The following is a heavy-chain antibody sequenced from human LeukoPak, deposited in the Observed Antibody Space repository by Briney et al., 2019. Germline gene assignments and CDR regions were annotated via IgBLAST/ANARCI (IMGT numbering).Heavy chain of an antibody. CDR3: AKGAASRGYTYVAN. CDR1: AFTFRPYA. V-gene: IGHV3-23*01. Sequence: GGSLRLSCAASAFTFRPYAMIWVRQAPGKGLEWVSSVSGSGGSTYYADSVKGRFTISRDNSNNTLYLQMNSPRAEDTAVYYCAKGAASRGYTYVANWGQGTLVTVSS. J-gene: IGHJ4*02. D-gene: IGHD5-18*01. CDR2: VSGSGGST.